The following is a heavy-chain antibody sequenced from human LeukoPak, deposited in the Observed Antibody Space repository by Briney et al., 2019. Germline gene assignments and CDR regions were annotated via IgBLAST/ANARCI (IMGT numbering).Heavy chain of an antibody. CDR1: GYTFTGYY. Sequence: ASVKVSCKASGYTFTGYYMHWVRQAPGQGLEWMGWISAYNGNTNYAQKLQGRVTMTTDTSTSTAYMELRSLRSDDTAVYYCARWVYGSGSQIDYWGQGTLVTVSS. J-gene: IGHJ4*02. CDR2: ISAYNGNT. CDR3: ARWVYGSGSQIDY. V-gene: IGHV1-18*04. D-gene: IGHD3-10*01.